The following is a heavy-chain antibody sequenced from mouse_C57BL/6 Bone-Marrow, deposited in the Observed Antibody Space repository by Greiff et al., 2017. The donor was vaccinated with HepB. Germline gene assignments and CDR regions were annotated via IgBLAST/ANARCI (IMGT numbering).Heavy chain of an antibody. D-gene: IGHD1-1*01. V-gene: IGHV6-6*01. Sequence: EVKLVESGGGLVQPGGSMKLSCAASGFTFSDAWMDWVRQSPEKGLEWVAEIRNKANNHATYYAESVKGRFTSSRDDSKSSVYLQMNSLRAEDTGIYYCTSLLYGSREYFDVWGTGTTVTVSS. CDR3: TSLLYGSREYFDV. CDR2: IRNKANNHAT. CDR1: GFTFSDAW. J-gene: IGHJ1*03.